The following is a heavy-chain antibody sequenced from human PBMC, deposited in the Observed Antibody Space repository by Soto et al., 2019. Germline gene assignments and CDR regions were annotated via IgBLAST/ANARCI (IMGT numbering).Heavy chain of an antibody. D-gene: IGHD6-19*01. Sequence: PSQTLSLTCAISGDSVSSTSSAWNWIRQSPSRGLEWLGRTFYRSKWNNDYAVSVKSRITINADTSKNHFSLQLNSVTPEDTAVYYCAHSSGWYPREAFDIWGQGTVVTGSS. CDR2: TFYRSKWNN. CDR3: AHSSGWYPREAFDI. CDR1: GDSVSSTSSA. J-gene: IGHJ3*02. V-gene: IGHV6-1*01.